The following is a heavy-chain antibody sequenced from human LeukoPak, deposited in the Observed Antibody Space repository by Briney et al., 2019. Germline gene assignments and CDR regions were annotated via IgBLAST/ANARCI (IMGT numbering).Heavy chain of an antibody. Sequence: ASVKVSCKVSGYTLPEFSVHWVRQAPRKGLEWMGGLDPDDGETIYAQKFQGRVTMTADTSTDTAYMELSSLGSEDTAVYYCATVADSVNIEATMGFDYWGQGTLVIVSS. CDR3: ATVADSVNIEATMGFDY. J-gene: IGHJ4*02. D-gene: IGHD5-12*01. CDR2: LDPDDGET. V-gene: IGHV1-24*01. CDR1: GYTLPEFS.